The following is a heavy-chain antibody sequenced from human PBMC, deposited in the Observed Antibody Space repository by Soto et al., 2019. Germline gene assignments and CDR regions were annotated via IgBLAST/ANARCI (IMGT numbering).Heavy chain of an antibody. CDR3: ASGAYYDILTGPTHAFDI. CDR1: GYTFTSYG. V-gene: IGHV1-18*01. D-gene: IGHD3-9*01. CDR2: ISAYNGNT. J-gene: IGHJ3*02. Sequence: ASVKVSCKASGYTFTSYGISWVRQAPGQGLEWMGWISAYNGNTNYAQKLQGRVTMTTDTSTSTAYMELGSLRSDDTAVYYCASGAYYDILTGPTHAFDIWGQGTMVTVSS.